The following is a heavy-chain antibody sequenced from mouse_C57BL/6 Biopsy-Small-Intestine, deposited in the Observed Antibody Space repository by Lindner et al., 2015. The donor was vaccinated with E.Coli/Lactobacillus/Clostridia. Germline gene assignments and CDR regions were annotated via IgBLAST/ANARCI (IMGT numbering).Heavy chain of an antibody. J-gene: IGHJ2*01. CDR2: INPSTGGT. CDR3: ARREVYYFDY. V-gene: IGHV1-42*01. Sequence: VQLQESGPELVKSGTSVKISCVTSGYSITSNHVNWVKQSPEKSLEWIGEINPSTGGTTYNENFRAKATLTIDRSSSTAYMQLKSLTSEDSAVYYCARREVYYFDYWGQGTTLTVSS. CDR1: GYSITSNH.